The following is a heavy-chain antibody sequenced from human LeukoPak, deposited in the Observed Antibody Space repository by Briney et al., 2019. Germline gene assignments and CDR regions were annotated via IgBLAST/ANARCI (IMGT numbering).Heavy chain of an antibody. V-gene: IGHV3-48*03. CDR3: ARPDCSSTTCYEFDY. J-gene: IGHJ4*02. Sequence: QPGGSLRLSCAASGFTFSSYEMNWVRQAPGKGLEWVSYISSSGSTIYYADSVKGRFTISRDNAKNSLYLQMNSLRAEDTAVYYCARPDCSSTTCYEFDYWGQGTLVTVSS. CDR1: GFTFSSYE. CDR2: ISSSGSTI. D-gene: IGHD2-2*01.